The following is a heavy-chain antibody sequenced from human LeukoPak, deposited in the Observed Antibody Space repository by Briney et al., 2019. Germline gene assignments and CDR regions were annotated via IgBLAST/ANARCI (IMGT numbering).Heavy chain of an antibody. J-gene: IGHJ4*02. D-gene: IGHD3-16*01. Sequence: ASVNVSCQASGYTFTGYYMQWVRPAPGQGLEWMGWINPNSGDTKYAQKFQGRVTMTRDTSISTAYMELSRLRSDDTAVYYCATQRGSYLWGTDFDYWGQGTLVTVSS. CDR1: GYTFTGYY. CDR2: INPNSGDT. CDR3: ATQRGSYLWGTDFDY. V-gene: IGHV1-2*02.